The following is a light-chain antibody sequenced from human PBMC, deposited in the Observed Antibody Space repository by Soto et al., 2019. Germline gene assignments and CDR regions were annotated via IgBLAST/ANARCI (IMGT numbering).Light chain of an antibody. CDR3: QQYENLPT. CDR2: DAS. CDR1: QNIKNY. V-gene: IGKV1-33*01. Sequence: DIQMTQSPSSLSASVGDRVTITCQASQNIKNYLNWYQQKPGRAPKLLIYDASNLEAGVPSRFRGSGSGTDFTFTISRLQPEDIVTYYCQQYENLPTFGQGTRLENK. J-gene: IGKJ5*01.